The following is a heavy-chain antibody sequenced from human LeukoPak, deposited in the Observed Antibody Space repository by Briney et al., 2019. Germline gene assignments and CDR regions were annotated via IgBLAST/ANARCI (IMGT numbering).Heavy chain of an antibody. CDR1: GYTFTAYY. CDR3: AKRHYGSGSYFNSRFDS. D-gene: IGHD3-10*01. V-gene: IGHV1-2*02. J-gene: IGHJ4*02. Sequence: ASVKVSCRASGYTFTAYYIHWVRQAPGQGLEGMGWINLNSGATNYAQTFQGRVTMTRDTPIGTAYMELSGLRSDDTAVYFCAKRHYGSGSYFNSRFDSWGQGSLVTVSS. CDR2: INLNSGAT.